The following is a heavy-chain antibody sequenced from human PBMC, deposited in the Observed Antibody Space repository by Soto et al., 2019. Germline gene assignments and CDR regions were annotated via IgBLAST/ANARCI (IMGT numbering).Heavy chain of an antibody. CDR3: ARDDEGGSDCDLGY. V-gene: IGHV3-30-3*01. Sequence: QVQLVESGGGVVQPGRSLRLSCAASGFTFSSYVMHWVRQTPGRGLEWVAFISQDGNNKYYADSVKGRFTISRDNSENTLYLQMDSLRAEDTAVYYCARDDEGGSDCDLGYWGQGTLVTVSS. CDR2: ISQDGNNK. CDR1: GFTFSSYV. D-gene: IGHD1-26*01. J-gene: IGHJ4*02.